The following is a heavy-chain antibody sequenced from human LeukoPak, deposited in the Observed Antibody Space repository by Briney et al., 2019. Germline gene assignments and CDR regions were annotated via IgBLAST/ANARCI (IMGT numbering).Heavy chain of an antibody. CDR3: AGTAVVTPDVFDI. CDR1: GESISGFY. D-gene: IGHD4-23*01. V-gene: IGHV4-59*12. J-gene: IGHJ3*02. Sequence: PSETLSLTCTVSGESISGFYWNWIRQPPGKGLEWIGYIYYSGSTNYNPSLKSRVTISLDTSKNQFSLRLTSVTAADTSVYYCAGTAVVTPDVFDIWGQGTMVTVSS. CDR2: IYYSGST.